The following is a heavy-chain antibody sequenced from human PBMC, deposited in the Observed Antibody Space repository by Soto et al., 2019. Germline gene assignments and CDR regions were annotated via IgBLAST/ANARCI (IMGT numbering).Heavy chain of an antibody. J-gene: IGHJ6*02. Sequence: ASVNVSCKSSGYTFTSYCISWVRQAPGQGLEWMGWISAYNGNTNYAQKLQGRVTMTTDTSTSTAYMELRSLRSDDTAVYYCARDQTVRGDLYYYYYGMDVWGQGTTVTVSS. CDR2: ISAYNGNT. CDR3: ARDQTVRGDLYYYYYGMDV. V-gene: IGHV1-18*04. D-gene: IGHD3-10*01. CDR1: GYTFTSYC.